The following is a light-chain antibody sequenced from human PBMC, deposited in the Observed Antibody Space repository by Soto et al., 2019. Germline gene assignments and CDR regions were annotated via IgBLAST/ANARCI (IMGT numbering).Light chain of an antibody. Sequence: EMVMTQSPATLSVSPGERVTLSCRASQSVSSYLAWYQQKPGQPPRLLIYVASTRAAGIPARFSGSGSGTEFPLTISSLQSEDFAVYYCQQYKDWPTRFGQGTKVEIK. J-gene: IGKJ1*01. CDR2: VAS. V-gene: IGKV3-15*01. CDR1: QSVSSY. CDR3: QQYKDWPTR.